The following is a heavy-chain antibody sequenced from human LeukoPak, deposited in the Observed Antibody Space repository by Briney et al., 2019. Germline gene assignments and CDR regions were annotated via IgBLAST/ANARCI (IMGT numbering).Heavy chain of an antibody. CDR1: GYTFTSYY. J-gene: IGHJ4*02. D-gene: IGHD1-1*01. CDR3: ASHWGNWNDLHY. V-gene: IGHV1-46*01. Sequence: GASVKVSCKASGYTFTSYYMHWARQAPGQGLEWMGIINPSGGSTSYAQKFQGRVTMTRDTSTSTVYMELSSLGSEDTAVYYCASHWGNWNDLHYWGQGTLVTVS. CDR2: INPSGGST.